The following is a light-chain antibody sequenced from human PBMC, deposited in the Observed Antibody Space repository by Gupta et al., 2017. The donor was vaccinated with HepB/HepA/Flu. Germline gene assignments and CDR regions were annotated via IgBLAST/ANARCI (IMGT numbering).Light chain of an antibody. V-gene: IGLV3-1*01. CDR2: QDS. CDR1: KLVDKY. Sequence: YDLTQQPALSEFSGTATSNPCAGDKLVDKYACWYQQKPAQSPVLVIYQDSKRPSGIPERFSGCNSGNTATLTISGTQAMDEADYYCQAWDSSTAYVFGTGTKVTVL. CDR3: QAWDSSTAYV. J-gene: IGLJ1*01.